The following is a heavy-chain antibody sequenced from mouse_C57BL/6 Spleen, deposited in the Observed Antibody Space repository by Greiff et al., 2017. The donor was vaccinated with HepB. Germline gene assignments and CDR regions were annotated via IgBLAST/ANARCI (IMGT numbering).Heavy chain of an antibody. CDR3: ARNTVVARYFDV. Sequence: EVQLQQSGPGLVKPSQSLSLTCSVPGYSITSGYYWNWIRQFPGNKLEWMGYISYDGSNNYNPSLKNRISITRDTSKNQFFLKLNSVTTEDTATYYCARNTVVARYFDVWGTGTTVTVSS. V-gene: IGHV3-6*01. CDR2: ISYDGSN. CDR1: GYSITSGYY. D-gene: IGHD1-1*01. J-gene: IGHJ1*03.